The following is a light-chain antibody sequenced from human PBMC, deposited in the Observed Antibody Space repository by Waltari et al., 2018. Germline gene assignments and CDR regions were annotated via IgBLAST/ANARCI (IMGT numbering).Light chain of an antibody. CDR2: DAS. CDR1: QSVSSS. J-gene: IGKJ4*01. Sequence: EIVLTQSPATLSLSPGERATLPCRASQSVSSSLAWYQQKPGQAPRLLIYDASSRATGIPARCSGSGSGTDFTLTISSLEPEDFAVYYCQQRSSWPLTFGGGTKVEIK. CDR3: QQRSSWPLT. V-gene: IGKV3-11*01.